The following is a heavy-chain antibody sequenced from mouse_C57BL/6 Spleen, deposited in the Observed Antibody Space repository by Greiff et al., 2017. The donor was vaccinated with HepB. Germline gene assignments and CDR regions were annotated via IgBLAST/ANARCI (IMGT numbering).Heavy chain of an antibody. J-gene: IGHJ2*01. D-gene: IGHD1-1*01. CDR1: GYTFTDYE. Sequence: QVQLQQSGAELVRPGASVTLSCKASGYTFTDYEMHWVKQTPVHGLEWIGAIDPETGGTAYNQKFKGKAILTADKSSSTAYMELRSLTSEDSAVYYCTRSQTTVVATGDYFDYWGQGTTLTVSS. CDR2: IDPETGGT. V-gene: IGHV1-15*01. CDR3: TRSQTTVVATGDYFDY.